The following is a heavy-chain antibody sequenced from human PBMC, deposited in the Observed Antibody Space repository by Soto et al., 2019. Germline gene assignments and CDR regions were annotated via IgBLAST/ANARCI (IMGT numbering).Heavy chain of an antibody. Sequence: QVQLVQSGAEVKKPGASVKVSCKASGYTFTSDYMHWVRQAPGQGLEWMGIINPSGGSTSYAQKFQGRVTMTRDTSTSTVYMELSSLRSEDTAAYYCARDRTAENNWFDPWGQGTLVTVSS. D-gene: IGHD2-2*01. V-gene: IGHV1-46*01. CDR1: GYTFTSDY. J-gene: IGHJ5*02. CDR2: INPSGGST. CDR3: ARDRTAENNWFDP.